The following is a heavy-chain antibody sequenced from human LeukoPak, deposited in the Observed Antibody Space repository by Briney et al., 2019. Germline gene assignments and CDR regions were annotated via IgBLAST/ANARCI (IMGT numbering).Heavy chain of an antibody. CDR3: ARVARGVATITLYFDY. CDR2: ISSSSSTI. Sequence: PGGSLRLSCAASGFTFSSYSMNWVRQAPGKGLEWVSYISSSSSTIYYADSVKGRFTISRDNAKNSLYLQMNSLRAEDTAVYYCARVARGVATITLYFDYWGQGTLVTVSS. CDR1: GFTFSSYS. D-gene: IGHD5-12*01. V-gene: IGHV3-48*04. J-gene: IGHJ4*02.